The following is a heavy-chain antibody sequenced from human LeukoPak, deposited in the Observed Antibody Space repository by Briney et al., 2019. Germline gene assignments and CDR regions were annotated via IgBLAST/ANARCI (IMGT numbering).Heavy chain of an antibody. CDR1: GGTFISYA. D-gene: IGHD3-22*01. J-gene: IGHJ4*02. V-gene: IGHV1-69*06. CDR2: IIPIFGTA. Sequence: SVKVSCKASGGTFISYAISWVRQAPGQGLEWMGGIIPIFGTANYAQKFQGRVTITADKSTSTAYMELSSLRSEDTAVYYCARDDDYYYDSSGLRVPSSATPSYWGQGTLVTVSS. CDR3: ARDDDYYYDSSGLRVPSSATPSY.